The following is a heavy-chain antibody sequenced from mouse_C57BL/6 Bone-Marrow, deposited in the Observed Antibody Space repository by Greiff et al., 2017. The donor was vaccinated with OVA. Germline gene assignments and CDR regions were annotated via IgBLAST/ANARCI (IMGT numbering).Heavy chain of an antibody. CDR3: ARGIYYDYFDY. J-gene: IGHJ2*01. V-gene: IGHV5-4*01. D-gene: IGHD2-4*01. CDR2: ISDGGSYT. CDR1: GFTFSSYA. Sequence: EVQGVESGGGLVKPGGSLKLSCAASGFTFSSYAMSWVRQTPEKRLEWVATISDGGSYTYYPDNVKGRFTISRDNAKNNLYLQMSHLKSEDTAMYYCARGIYYDYFDYWGHGTTLTVSS.